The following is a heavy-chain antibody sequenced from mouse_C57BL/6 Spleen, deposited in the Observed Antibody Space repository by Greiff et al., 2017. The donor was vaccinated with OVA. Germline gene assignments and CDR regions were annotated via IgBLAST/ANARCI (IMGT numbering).Heavy chain of an antibody. CDR2: ISYDGSN. D-gene: IGHD3-1*01. J-gene: IGHJ1*03. V-gene: IGHV3-6*01. CDR1: GYSITSGYY. Sequence: EVQRVESGPGLVKPSQSLSLTCSVTGYSITSGYYWNWIRQFPGNKLEWMGYISYDGSNNYNPSLKNRISITRDTSKNQFFLKLNSVTTEDTATYYCARLSSGYFDVWGTGTTVTVSS. CDR3: ARLSSGYFDV.